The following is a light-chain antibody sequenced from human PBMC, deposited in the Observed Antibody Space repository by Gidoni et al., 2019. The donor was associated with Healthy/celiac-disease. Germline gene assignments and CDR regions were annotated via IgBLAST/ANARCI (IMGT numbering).Light chain of an antibody. Sequence: EIVLTQSPATLSLSPGERATLYCRASQSVSSYLAWYQQKPGQAPRLLIYDASNRATGIPARFSGSGSGTDFTLTISSLEPEDFAVYYCQQRSKFGPGTKVDIK. CDR2: DAS. CDR1: QSVSSY. CDR3: QQRSK. J-gene: IGKJ3*01. V-gene: IGKV3-11*01.